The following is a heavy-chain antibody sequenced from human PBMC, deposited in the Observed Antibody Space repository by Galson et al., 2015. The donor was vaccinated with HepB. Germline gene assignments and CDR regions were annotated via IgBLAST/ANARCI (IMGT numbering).Heavy chain of an antibody. D-gene: IGHD4-17*01. V-gene: IGHV1-69*06. CDR3: ARDHGDYTFGYYYYGMDV. Sequence: SVKVSCKASGGTFSSYAISWVRQAPGQGLEWMGGIIPIFGTANYAQKFQGGVTITADKSTSTAYMELSSLRSEDTAVYYCARDHGDYTFGYYYYGMDVWGQGTTVTVSS. CDR1: GGTFSSYA. J-gene: IGHJ6*02. CDR2: IIPIFGTA.